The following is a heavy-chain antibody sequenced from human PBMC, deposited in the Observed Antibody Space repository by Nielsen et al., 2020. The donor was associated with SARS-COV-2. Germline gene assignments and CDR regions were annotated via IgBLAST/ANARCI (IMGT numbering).Heavy chain of an antibody. CDR1: GFTFSSYV. CDR3: ATLPGADYYYGMDV. CDR2: ISWNSGSI. J-gene: IGHJ6*02. Sequence: GGSLRLSCAASGFTFSSYVMNWVRQTPGKGLEWVSGISWNSGSIGYADSVKGRFTISRDNAKNSLYLQMNSLRAEDTALYYCATLPGADYYYGMDVWGQGTTVTVSS. V-gene: IGHV3-9*01. D-gene: IGHD2-2*01.